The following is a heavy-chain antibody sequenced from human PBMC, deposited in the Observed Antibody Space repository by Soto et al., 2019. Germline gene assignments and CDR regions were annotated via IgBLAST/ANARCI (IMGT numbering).Heavy chain of an antibody. D-gene: IGHD3-16*01. Sequence: QVQLVQSGAEVKKPGSSVKVSCETSRDTFNKYAFNWVRQAPGQGLEWMGWIIPIFSSRNYAEKFQGRVTIHADDSTSTAYMELRSLRFEDTAVYYCARGETYLGVWGQGTTVTVSS. V-gene: IGHV1-69*01. CDR2: IIPIFSSR. CDR1: RDTFNKYA. CDR3: ARGETYLGV. J-gene: IGHJ6*02.